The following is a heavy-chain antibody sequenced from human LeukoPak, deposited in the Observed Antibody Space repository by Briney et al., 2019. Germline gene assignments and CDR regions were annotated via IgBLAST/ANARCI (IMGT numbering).Heavy chain of an antibody. CDR3: ARGYCSGGSCPFQH. Sequence: PSETLSLTCTVSGGSISSYYWSWIRQPAGKGLEWIGRIYTSGSTNYNPSLKSRVTMSVDTSKNQFSLKLSSVTAADTAVYYCARGYCSGGSCPFQHWGQGTLVTVSS. J-gene: IGHJ1*01. CDR1: GGSISSYY. CDR2: IYTSGST. D-gene: IGHD2-15*01. V-gene: IGHV4-4*07.